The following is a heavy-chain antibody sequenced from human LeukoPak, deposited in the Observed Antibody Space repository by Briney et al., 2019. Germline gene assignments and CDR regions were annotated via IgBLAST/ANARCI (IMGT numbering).Heavy chain of an antibody. CDR1: GFTFSSYG. CDR2: ISGSGGST. Sequence: PGGSLRLSCAASGFTFSSYGMSWVRQAPGKGLEWVSGISGSGGSTYYADSVKGRFTTSRDNSKNTVYLQMNSPTAEDTAVYHCAAQLYGDDYFQHWGQGTLVTVSS. CDR3: AAQLYGDDYFQH. J-gene: IGHJ1*01. V-gene: IGHV3-23*01. D-gene: IGHD4-17*01.